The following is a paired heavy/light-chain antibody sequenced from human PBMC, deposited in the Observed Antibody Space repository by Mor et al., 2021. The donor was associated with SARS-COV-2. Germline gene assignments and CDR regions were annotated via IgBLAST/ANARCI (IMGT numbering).Light chain of an antibody. V-gene: IGKV1-39*01. CDR1: QSISTY. J-gene: IGKJ1*01. Sequence: DIQMTQSPSSLSASERDRVTITCRASQSISTYLNWYQQKPGKAPKLLIYAASSLQSGVPSRFSGSGSGTDFTLTISSLQPEDFATYYCQQSYSTPQTFGQGTKVEIK. CDR3: QQSYSTPQT. CDR2: AAS.
Heavy chain of an antibody. CDR1: GFTFSSYA. Sequence: EVQLLESGGGLVQPGGSLRLSCAASGFTFSSYAMTWVRQAPGKGLEWVSGISGSDGSTFYADSVKGRFTISRDNSKNTLYMQMSSLRAEDTAVYYCAKTGRYRISLVRPTDRHEAFDMWGQGTMVTVSS. CDR2: ISGSDGST. V-gene: IGHV3-23*01. CDR3: AKTGRYRISLVRPTDRHEAFDM. D-gene: IGHD3-10*01. J-gene: IGHJ3*02.